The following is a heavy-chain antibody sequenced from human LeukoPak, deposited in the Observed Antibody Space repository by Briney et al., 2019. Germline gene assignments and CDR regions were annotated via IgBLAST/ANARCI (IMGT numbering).Heavy chain of an antibody. D-gene: IGHD3/OR15-3a*01. CDR3: ARKLRGWTGFDY. J-gene: IGHJ4*01. CDR1: GGPCSGYY. V-gene: IGHV4-34*01. CDR2: INHSGST. Sequence: PTETMPLNSAVYGGPCSGYYRSWIGQPPGKGLEWIGEINHSGSTNYNPSLKSRVTISVDTSKNHFSLNLSSVTAADTAVYYCARKLRGWTGFDYWG.